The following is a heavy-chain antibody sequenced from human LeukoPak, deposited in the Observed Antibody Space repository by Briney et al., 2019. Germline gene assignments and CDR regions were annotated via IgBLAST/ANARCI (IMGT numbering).Heavy chain of an antibody. Sequence: ASVKVSCKASGYSFSGHYMHWVRQAPGQGPEWMGWISPNSGGTNYAQKFQGRVTMTRDMSTSTVYMELSSLRSEDTAVYYCAKTNYDGYYYYMDVWGKGTTVTVSS. V-gene: IGHV1-2*02. CDR2: ISPNSGGT. J-gene: IGHJ6*03. CDR3: AKTNYDGYYYYMDV. CDR1: GYSFSGHY. D-gene: IGHD3-22*01.